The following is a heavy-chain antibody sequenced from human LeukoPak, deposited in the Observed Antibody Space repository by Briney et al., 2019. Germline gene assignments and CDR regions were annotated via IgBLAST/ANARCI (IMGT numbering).Heavy chain of an antibody. CDR2: IYHSGST. D-gene: IGHD3-22*01. V-gene: IGHV4-38-2*02. Sequence: PSETLSLTCTVSGYSISSGYYWGWIRQPPGKGLEWIGSIYHSGSTYYNPSLKSRVTISVDTSKNQFSLKLSSVTAADTAVYYCARLNFEDDSSGYRDYWGQGTLVTVSS. CDR1: GYSISSGYY. J-gene: IGHJ4*02. CDR3: ARLNFEDDSSGYRDY.